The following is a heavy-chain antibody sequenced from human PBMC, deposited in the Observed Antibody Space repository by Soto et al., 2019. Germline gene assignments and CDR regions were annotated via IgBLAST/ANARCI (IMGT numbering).Heavy chain of an antibody. CDR3: AKGGDYVWGSYRTLYFDY. CDR1: GFTFSSYA. D-gene: IGHD3-16*02. J-gene: IGHJ4*02. Sequence: GSLRLSCAASGFTFSSYAMSWVRQAPGKGLEWVSAISGSGGSTYYADSVKGRFTISRDNSKNTLYLQMNSLRAEDTAVYYCAKGGDYVWGSYRTLYFDYWGQGTLVTVSS. V-gene: IGHV3-23*01. CDR2: ISGSGGST.